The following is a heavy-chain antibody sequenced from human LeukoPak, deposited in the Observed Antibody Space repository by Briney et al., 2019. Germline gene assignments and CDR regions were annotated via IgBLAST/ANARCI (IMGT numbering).Heavy chain of an antibody. D-gene: IGHD3-22*01. CDR1: GYTFTGYY. CDR2: INPNTGGT. Sequence: GASVKVSCKASGYTFTGYYMHWVRQAPGQGLEWMGWINPNTGGTNYAQRFQGRVTMTRDTSISTAYMELSRLGSDDTAVYHCARVGYYFDSSGYYWDYWGQGTLVTVSS. CDR3: ARVGYYFDSSGYYWDY. J-gene: IGHJ4*02. V-gene: IGHV1-2*02.